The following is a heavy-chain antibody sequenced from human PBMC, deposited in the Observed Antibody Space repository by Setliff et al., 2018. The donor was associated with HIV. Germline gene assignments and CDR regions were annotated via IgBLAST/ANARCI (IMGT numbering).Heavy chain of an antibody. CDR1: GGSFSGYY. Sequence: SETLSLTCAVYGGSFSGYYWSWIRQPPGKGLEWIGEINHSGSTNYNPSLKSRVTISVDTSKNQFSLQLSSVTAADTAVYYCARDPIKSRTRAVGIVVVITTPPGYYMDVWGKGTTVTVSS. V-gene: IGHV4-34*01. CDR3: ARDPIKSRTRAVGIVVVITTPPGYYMDV. J-gene: IGHJ6*03. D-gene: IGHD3-22*01. CDR2: INHSGST.